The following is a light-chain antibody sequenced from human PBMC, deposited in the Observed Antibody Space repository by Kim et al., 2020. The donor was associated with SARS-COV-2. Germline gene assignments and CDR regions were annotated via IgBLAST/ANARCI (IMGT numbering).Light chain of an antibody. CDR2: GKN. V-gene: IGLV3-19*01. CDR1: SLRSYY. J-gene: IGLJ2*01. CDR3: NSRDSNDNVV. Sequence: SSELTQDPAVSVALGQTVRITCHGDSLRSYYSTWYQQKPGQAPIVVIYGKNNRPSGIPDRFSGSSSGNTASLTLTGTLAGDEADYYCNSRDSNDNVVFGGGAQLTVL.